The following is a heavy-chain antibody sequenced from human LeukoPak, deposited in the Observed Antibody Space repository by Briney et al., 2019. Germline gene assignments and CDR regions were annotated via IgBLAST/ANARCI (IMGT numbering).Heavy chain of an antibody. CDR2: IHPNGGAT. CDR1: GYTFTGYY. D-gene: IGHD5-18*01. Sequence: ASVKVSCKASGYTFTGYYIHWVRQAPGQGFEWMGWIHPNGGATDYAQNFQGRVTMTRDTSISTAYMDLSRLRSDDTAVYYCARNTAPGYGLDVWGQGTPVTVSS. CDR3: ARNTAPGYGLDV. V-gene: IGHV1-2*02. J-gene: IGHJ6*02.